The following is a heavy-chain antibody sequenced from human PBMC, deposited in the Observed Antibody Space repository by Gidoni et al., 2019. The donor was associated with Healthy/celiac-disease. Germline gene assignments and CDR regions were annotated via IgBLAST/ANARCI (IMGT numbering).Heavy chain of an antibody. CDR1: GFTFSSYS. D-gene: IGHD2-21*01. V-gene: IGHV3-21*01. CDR3: ARDYSAADDAFDI. Sequence: EVQLVESGGGLVKPGGSLRLSCAASGFTFSSYSMNWVRQAPGKGLEWVSSISSSSSYIYYADSVKVRFTISRDNAKNSLYLQMNSLRAEDTAVYYCARDYSAADDAFDIWGQGTMVTVSS. J-gene: IGHJ3*02. CDR2: ISSSSSYI.